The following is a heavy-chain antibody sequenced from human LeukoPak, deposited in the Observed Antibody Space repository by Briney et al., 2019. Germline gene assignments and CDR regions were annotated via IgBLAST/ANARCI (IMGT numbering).Heavy chain of an antibody. J-gene: IGHJ4*02. CDR2: IYYSGST. CDR1: GGSLSSYY. CDR3: ASSDSGYDFWFDY. Sequence: PSETLSLTCTVSGGSLSSYYWSWLRQPPGKGLEWIGYIYYSGSTNYNPSLKSRVTISVDTSKNQFPLKLSSVTAADTAVYYCASSDSGYDFWFDYWGQGTLVTVSS. D-gene: IGHD5-12*01. V-gene: IGHV4-59*01.